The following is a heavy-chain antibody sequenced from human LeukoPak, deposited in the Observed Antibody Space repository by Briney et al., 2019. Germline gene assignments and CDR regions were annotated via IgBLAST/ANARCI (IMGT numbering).Heavy chain of an antibody. CDR1: GFTFSSYG. CDR2: ISYDGSNK. CDR3: ARDSLTYFYGSGSFYDWYIDL. D-gene: IGHD3-10*01. V-gene: IGHV3-30*03. Sequence: GGSLRLSCAASGFTFSSYGMHWVRQAPGKGLEWVAVISYDGSNKYYADSVKGRFTISRDNSKNTLYLQMNSLRVEDSAVYYCARDSLTYFYGSGSFYDWYIDLWGRGTLVTVSS. J-gene: IGHJ2*01.